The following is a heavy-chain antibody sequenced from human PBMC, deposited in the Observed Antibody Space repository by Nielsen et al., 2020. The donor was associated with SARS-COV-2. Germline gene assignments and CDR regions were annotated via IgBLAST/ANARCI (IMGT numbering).Heavy chain of an antibody. CDR2: IYHSGRT. CDR1: GGSISSGGYS. J-gene: IGHJ3*02. D-gene: IGHD3-16*01. CDR3: ARGGRITFGGADDAFDI. V-gene: IGHV4-30-2*01. Sequence: SETLSLTCAVSGGSISSGGYSWNWIRQPPGKGLEWIGYIYHSGRTYYNPSLKSRVTISVDRSKNQFSLKLSSVTAADTAAYYCARGGRITFGGADDAFDIWGQGTMVTVSS.